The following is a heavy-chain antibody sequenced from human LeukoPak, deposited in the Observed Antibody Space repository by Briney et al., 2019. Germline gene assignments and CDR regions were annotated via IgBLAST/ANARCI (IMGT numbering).Heavy chain of an antibody. CDR3: ARDQDWAFDY. J-gene: IGHJ4*02. Sequence: GGSLRLSCAASGFTFSSYAMHWVHQAPGKGLEWVAVISHDGSNKYYADSVKGRFTISRDNSKNTLYLQMNSLRAEDTAVYYCARDQDWAFDYWGQGILVTVSS. D-gene: IGHD3/OR15-3a*01. V-gene: IGHV3-30-3*01. CDR1: GFTFSSYA. CDR2: ISHDGSNK.